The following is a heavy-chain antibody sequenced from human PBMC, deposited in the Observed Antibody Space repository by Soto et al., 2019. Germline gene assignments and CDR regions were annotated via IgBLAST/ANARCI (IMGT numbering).Heavy chain of an antibody. CDR1: GYTFTSYG. CDR2: ISAYNGNT. D-gene: IGHD3-9*01. J-gene: IGHJ4*02. Sequence: ASVKVSCKASGYTFTSYGIAWMRQAPGQGLEWMGWISAYNGNTDYAQKVHGRVTMTSDTSTGTAYMELGSLRSDDTAVYYCARARNFLTGYYEGGFYYFDYWGQGTPVTVSS. V-gene: IGHV1-18*01. CDR3: ARARNFLTGYYEGGFYYFDY.